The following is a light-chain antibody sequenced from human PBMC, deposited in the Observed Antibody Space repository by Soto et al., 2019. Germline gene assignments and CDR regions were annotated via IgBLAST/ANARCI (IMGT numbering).Light chain of an antibody. CDR3: QQYGDSPRT. J-gene: IGKJ1*01. CDR1: QSVSSSY. V-gene: IGKV3-20*01. Sequence: EIVLTQSPGTLSLSPGERATLSCRASQSVSSSYLAWYQQKPGQAPRLLIYGASSRATGIPDRFSGSGSGTDVTLTISRLEPEDCAVYYCQQYGDSPRTFGQGTKVEIK. CDR2: GAS.